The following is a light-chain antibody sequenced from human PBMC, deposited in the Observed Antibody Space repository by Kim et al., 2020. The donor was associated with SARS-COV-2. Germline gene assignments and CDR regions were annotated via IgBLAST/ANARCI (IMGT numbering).Light chain of an antibody. Sequence: DVQMTQSPSSLSASVGDTITITCRASETINNYLTWYQQKPGTAPRLLIYATSTLQSGVPSRFSGTGFGTDFTLTISSLQPDDSATYYCLQIYSVPRSFGQGTKVDIK. CDR2: ATS. CDR3: LQIYSVPRS. J-gene: IGKJ1*01. CDR1: ETINNY. V-gene: IGKV1-39*01.